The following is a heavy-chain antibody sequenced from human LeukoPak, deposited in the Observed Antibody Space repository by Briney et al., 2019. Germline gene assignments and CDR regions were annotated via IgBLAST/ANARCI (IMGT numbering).Heavy chain of an antibody. J-gene: IGHJ6*04. CDR2: ISGSGAFT. V-gene: IGHV3-23*01. CDR3: AELGITMIGGV. CDR1: GFTFSSFA. Sequence: GGSLRLSCAASGFTFSSFAMSWVRQAPGKGLEWVSGISGSGAFTYYADSVKGRFTISRDNAKNSLYLQMNSLRAEDTAVYYCAELGITMIGGVWGKGTTVTISS. D-gene: IGHD3-10*02.